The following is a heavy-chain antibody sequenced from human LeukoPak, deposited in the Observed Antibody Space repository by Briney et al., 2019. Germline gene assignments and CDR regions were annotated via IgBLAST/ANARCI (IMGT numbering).Heavy chain of an antibody. CDR3: ARGWYRDY. J-gene: IGHJ4*02. CDR1: GFTFSSYA. D-gene: IGHD2-15*01. V-gene: IGHV3-33*08. CDR2: IWYDGSNK. Sequence: PGGSLRLSCAASGFTFSSYAMSWVRQAPGKGLEWVAVIWYDGSNKYYADSVKGRFTISRDNAKNSLYLQMSSLRAEDTAVYYCARGWYRDYWGQGTLVTVSS.